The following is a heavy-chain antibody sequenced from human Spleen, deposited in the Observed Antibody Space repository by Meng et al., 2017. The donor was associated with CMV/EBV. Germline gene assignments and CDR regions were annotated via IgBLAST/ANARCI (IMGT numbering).Heavy chain of an antibody. J-gene: IGHJ4*02. CDR2: IKQDGSEK. CDR3: AKVPVAGAGKADY. CDR1: GFTFSSYW. V-gene: IGHV3-7*01. D-gene: IGHD6-13*01. Sequence: GGSLRLSCAASGFTFSSYWMSWVRQAPGKGLEWVANIKQDGSEKYYVDSVKGRFTISRDNAKNSLYLQMDSLRAEDTAVYYCAKVPVAGAGKADYWGQGTLVTVSS.